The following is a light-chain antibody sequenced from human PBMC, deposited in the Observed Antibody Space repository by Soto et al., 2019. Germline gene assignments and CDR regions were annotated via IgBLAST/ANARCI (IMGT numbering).Light chain of an antibody. CDR3: QQYNNWPRT. V-gene: IGKV3-15*01. CDR1: QSVTSN. CDR2: GAT. Sequence: MMTQSPATLSVSPGERATLSCRASQSVTSNYLAWYQQKPGQAPRLLIHGATTRATGIPARFSGSGSGTEFTLTISSLQSEDFAVYYCQQYNNWPRTFGQGTKVDIK. J-gene: IGKJ1*01.